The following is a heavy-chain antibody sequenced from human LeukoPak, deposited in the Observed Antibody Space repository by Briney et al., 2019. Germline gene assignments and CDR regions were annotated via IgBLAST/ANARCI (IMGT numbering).Heavy chain of an antibody. Sequence: GGSLRLSCAASGFTFSSYSMNWVRQAPGKGLEWVSSISSSSTYIYYADSVKGRFTISRDNAKNSLYLQMNSLRAEDTAVYYCAQSWGVTALDHWGQGTLVTVSS. D-gene: IGHD2-21*02. V-gene: IGHV3-21*01. CDR3: AQSWGVTALDH. CDR2: ISSSSTYI. J-gene: IGHJ4*02. CDR1: GFTFSSYS.